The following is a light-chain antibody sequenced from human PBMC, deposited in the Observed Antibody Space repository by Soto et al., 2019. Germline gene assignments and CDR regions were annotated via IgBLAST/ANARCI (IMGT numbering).Light chain of an antibody. V-gene: IGKV3-20*01. CDR1: QSVSNSY. CDR3: HQYGSSPLT. Sequence: EIVLTQSPGTLSLSPGERATLSCRASQSVSNSYLAWYQQKPGQAPRLLIYGASSRATGIPDRFGGSGSGTDFTLTISRLEPEDFAVYYCHQYGSSPLTFGQGTRLEIK. CDR2: GAS. J-gene: IGKJ5*01.